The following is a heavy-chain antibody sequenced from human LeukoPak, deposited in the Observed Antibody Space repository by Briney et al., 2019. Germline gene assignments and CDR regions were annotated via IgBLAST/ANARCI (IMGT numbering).Heavy chain of an antibody. CDR3: ARDSIGYSYARHPYYFDY. V-gene: IGHV3-21*01. Sequence: GGSLRLSCAASGFTFSSYSMNWVRQAPGKGLEWVSSISSSSSYIYYADSVKGRFTISRDNAKNSLYLQMNSLRAEDTAVYYRARDSIGYSYARHPYYFDYWGQGTLVTVSS. J-gene: IGHJ4*02. CDR1: GFTFSSYS. D-gene: IGHD5-18*01. CDR2: ISSSSSYI.